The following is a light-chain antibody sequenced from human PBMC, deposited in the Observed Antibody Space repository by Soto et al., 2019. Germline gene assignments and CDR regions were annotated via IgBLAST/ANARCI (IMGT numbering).Light chain of an antibody. CDR1: SSNIGAGFD. CDR3: QAFDNSLMRSL. CDR2: ANT. V-gene: IGLV1-40*01. Sequence: QSVLTQPPSVSGAPGQRVTISCTGNSSNIGAGFDVHWYQRLPGTAPKLLIFANTNRPSGVPDRFSASRSGTSASLAIAGLQAEDEADYFCQAFDNSLMRSLFGGGTMLTVL. J-gene: IGLJ2*01.